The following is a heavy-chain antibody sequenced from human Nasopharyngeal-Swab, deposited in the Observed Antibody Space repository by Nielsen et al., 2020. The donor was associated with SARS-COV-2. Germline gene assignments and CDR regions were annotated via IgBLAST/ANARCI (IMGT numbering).Heavy chain of an antibody. Sequence: SVKVSCKASGGTFSSYAISWVRQAPGQGLEWMGGIIPIFGTANYAQKFQGRVTITADESTSTAYTELSSLRSEDTAVYYCARDGYGNGAFDIWGQGTMVTVSS. V-gene: IGHV1-69*13. CDR3: ARDGYGNGAFDI. CDR2: IIPIFGTA. D-gene: IGHD1-1*01. CDR1: GGTFSSYA. J-gene: IGHJ3*02.